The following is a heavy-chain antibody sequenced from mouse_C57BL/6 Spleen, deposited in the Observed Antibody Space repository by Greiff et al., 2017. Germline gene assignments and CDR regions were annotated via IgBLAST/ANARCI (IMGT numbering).Heavy chain of an antibody. CDR3: TRMRDGNYEDYAMDY. V-gene: IGHV1-15*01. CDR2: IDPETGGT. D-gene: IGHD2-1*01. CDR1: GYTFTDYE. Sequence: QVQLQQSGAELVRPGASVTLSCKASGYTFTDYEMHWVKQTPVHGLEWIGAIDPETGGTAYNQKFKGKAILTADKSSSTAYMELRSLTSEDSAVYYGTRMRDGNYEDYAMDYWGQGTSVTVSS. J-gene: IGHJ4*01.